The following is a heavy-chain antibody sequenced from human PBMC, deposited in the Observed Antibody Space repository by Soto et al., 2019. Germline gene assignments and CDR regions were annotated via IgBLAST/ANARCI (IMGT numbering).Heavy chain of an antibody. J-gene: IGHJ6*02. CDR2: IYHSGST. V-gene: IGHV4-30-2*01. Sequence: SETLSLTCAVSGGSISSGGYSWSWIRQPPGKGLEWIGYIYHSGSTYYNPSLKSRVTISVDRSKNQFSLKLSSVTAADTAVYYCARGEVYYYSAMDVWGQGTTVTVSS. CDR1: GGSISSGGYS. CDR3: ARGEVYYYSAMDV.